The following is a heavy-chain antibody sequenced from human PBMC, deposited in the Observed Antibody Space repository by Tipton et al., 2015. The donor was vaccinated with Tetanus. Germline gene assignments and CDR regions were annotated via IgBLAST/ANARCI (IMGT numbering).Heavy chain of an antibody. CDR1: GGSTQSFY. CDR3: ARGSDIVVVPGVTRADWFDP. J-gene: IGHJ5*02. V-gene: IGHV4-4*07. Sequence: TLSLTCTVSGGSTQSFYWSWIRQSAGRGLEWIGRIYTSGSTTYNPSLKSRVAMSMDTSRNQFSLTLNSVTAADTAMYYCARGSDIVVVPGVTRADWFDPWGQGILVTVPS. D-gene: IGHD2-2*01. CDR2: IYTSGST.